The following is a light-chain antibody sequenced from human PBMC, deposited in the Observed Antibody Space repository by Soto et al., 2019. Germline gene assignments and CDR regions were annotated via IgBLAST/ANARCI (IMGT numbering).Light chain of an antibody. CDR1: QSVDIN. J-gene: IGKJ4*01. V-gene: IGKV3-15*01. CDR3: QQYRSWPF. CDR2: GAS. Sequence: VVLTHSPATLSVSPGERVTLSCRASQSVDINLAWYQQKPGQAPRLLIYGASTRATDMPGRFSGRGAGAEFTLTISSLQSEDFAVYYCQQYRSWPFFGGGSKV.